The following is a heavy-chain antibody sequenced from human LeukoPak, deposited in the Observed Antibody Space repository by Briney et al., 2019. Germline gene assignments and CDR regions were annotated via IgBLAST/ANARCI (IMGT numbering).Heavy chain of an antibody. CDR1: GYSISSGYY. CDR2: FYHSGST. Sequence: PSETLSLTCTVSGYSISSGYYWGWIRQPPGKGLEWVGSFYHSGSTYYNPSLKSRVTVSVDTSENQFSLKLSSVTAADTAVYYCARALRPYYYYMDVWGKGTTVTVSS. V-gene: IGHV4-38-2*02. CDR3: ARALRPYYYYMDV. J-gene: IGHJ6*03.